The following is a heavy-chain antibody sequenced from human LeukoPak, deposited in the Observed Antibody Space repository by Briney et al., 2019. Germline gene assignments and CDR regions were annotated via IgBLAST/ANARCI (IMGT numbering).Heavy chain of an antibody. J-gene: IGHJ4*02. Sequence: SETLSLTCTVSGGSISSYYWSWIRQPPGKGLEWIGEINHSGSTNYNPSLKSRVTISVDTSKNQFSLKLSSVTAADTAVYYCARGDYGSSFDYWGQGTLVTVSS. CDR2: INHSGST. CDR1: GGSISSYY. CDR3: ARGDYGSSFDY. D-gene: IGHD3-10*01. V-gene: IGHV4-34*01.